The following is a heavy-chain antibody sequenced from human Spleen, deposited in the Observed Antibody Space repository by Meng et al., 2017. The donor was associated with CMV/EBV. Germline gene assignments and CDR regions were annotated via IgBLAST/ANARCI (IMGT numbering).Heavy chain of an antibody. J-gene: IGHJ4*02. Sequence: GESLKISCAASGFTFSSYAMHWVRQAPGKGLEWVTIISDDGSNKDYADSVKGRFTISRDNSKNTLYLQMNSLRAEDTAMYYCAKDRYCTTTSCHTLPDYWGQGTLVTVSS. V-gene: IGHV3-30*04. CDR1: GFTFSSYA. D-gene: IGHD2-2*02. CDR2: ISDDGSNK. CDR3: AKDRYCTTTSCHTLPDY.